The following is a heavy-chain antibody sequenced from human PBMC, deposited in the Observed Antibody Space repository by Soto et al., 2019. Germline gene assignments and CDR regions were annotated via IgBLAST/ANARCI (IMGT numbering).Heavy chain of an antibody. CDR2: INPNSGGT. J-gene: IGHJ6*02. V-gene: IGHV1-2*04. CDR3: ARGRGRSWSRPYYYGMDV. CDR1: GYTFTGYY. D-gene: IGHD6-13*01. Sequence: QVQLVQSGAEVKKPGASVKVSCKASGYTFTGYYMHWVRQAPGQGLEWMGWINPNSGGTNYAQKFQGWVTMTRETSISTAYMELSRLRSDDTAVYYCARGRGRSWSRPYYYGMDVWGQGTTVTVSS.